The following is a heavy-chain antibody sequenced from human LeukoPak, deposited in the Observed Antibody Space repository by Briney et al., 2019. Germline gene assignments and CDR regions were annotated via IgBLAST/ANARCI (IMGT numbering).Heavy chain of an antibody. D-gene: IGHD3-22*01. CDR2: IYVGDSAP. V-gene: IGHV5-51*01. Sequence: GEPLKISCKGSGYSFTSYWIGWVRQMPGEGLEWMGIIYVGDSAPRYSPSFQGQVTISADKSISTAYLQWSSLKASDTAMYYCARRNYYDSSGYYFDYWGQGTLVTVSS. CDR3: ARRNYYDSSGYYFDY. J-gene: IGHJ4*02. CDR1: GYSFTSYW.